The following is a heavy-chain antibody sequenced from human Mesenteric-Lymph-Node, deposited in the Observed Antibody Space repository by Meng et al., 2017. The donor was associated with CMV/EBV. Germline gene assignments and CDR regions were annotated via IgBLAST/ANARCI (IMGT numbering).Heavy chain of an antibody. Sequence: ASVKVSCKASGYTSHNYGITWVRQAPGQGLEWLGWISVYNGNTEYAQKFQGRVTMTRNTSISTAYMELSSLRSEDTAVYYCARAHRYCSSTSCLYYFDYWGQGTLVTVSS. CDR3: ARAHRYCSSTSCLYYFDY. D-gene: IGHD2-2*01. CDR1: GYTSHNYG. V-gene: IGHV1-8*01. CDR2: ISVYNGNT. J-gene: IGHJ4*02.